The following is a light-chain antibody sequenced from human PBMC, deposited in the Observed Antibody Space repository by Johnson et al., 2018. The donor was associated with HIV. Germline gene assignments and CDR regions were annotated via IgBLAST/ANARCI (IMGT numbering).Light chain of an antibody. Sequence: QSVLTQPPSVSAAPGQKVTISCSGSTSNIGNNYVSWYQQFPKTAPKLLIYDNNKRPSGIPDRFSGSKSGTSATLGIAGLQTGDEADYYCGTWDGSLSVYVFGTGTKVTLL. CDR2: DNN. V-gene: IGLV1-51*01. CDR1: TSNIGNNY. CDR3: GTWDGSLSVYV. J-gene: IGLJ1*01.